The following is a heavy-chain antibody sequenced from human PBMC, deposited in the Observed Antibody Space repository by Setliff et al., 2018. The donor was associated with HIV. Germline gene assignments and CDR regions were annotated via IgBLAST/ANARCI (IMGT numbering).Heavy chain of an antibody. CDR3: AREVDNPRDAFDI. Sequence: PSETLSLTCTVSGGSITTYYRSWIRQPAGKGLEWIGHIYPTGSTDYNPSLKSRVTMSIDTSKNQFSLKLSSMTAADTALYYCAREVDNPRDAFDIWAQGTMVTV. V-gene: IGHV4-4*07. CDR1: GGSITTYY. J-gene: IGHJ3*02. CDR2: IYPTGST.